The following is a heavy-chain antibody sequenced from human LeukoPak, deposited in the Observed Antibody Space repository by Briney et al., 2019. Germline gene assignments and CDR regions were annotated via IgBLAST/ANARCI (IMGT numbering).Heavy chain of an antibody. D-gene: IGHD1-26*01. CDR1: GFAFSTYW. Sequence: PGVSLRLSCTASGFAFSTYWMFWVRQAPGKGRVWCSQVNPEAARTTYGDPAKGRFTASRDNAKNELHLQMTSLRVDDTAVYYCARGTGLTDGIDFWGQGTLVTVSS. J-gene: IGHJ4*02. CDR2: VNPEAART. CDR3: ARGTGLTDGIDF. V-gene: IGHV3-74*01.